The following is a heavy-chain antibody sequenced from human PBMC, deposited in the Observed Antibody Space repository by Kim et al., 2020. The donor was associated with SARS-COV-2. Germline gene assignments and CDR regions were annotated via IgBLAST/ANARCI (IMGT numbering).Heavy chain of an antibody. V-gene: IGHV2-70*11. D-gene: IGHD3-10*01. CDR3: ARGFYGSGSLDMDV. J-gene: IGHJ6*02. CDR1: GFSLSTSGMC. Sequence: SGPTLVNPTQTLTLTCTFSGFSLSTSGMCVSWIRQPPGKALEWLARIDWDDDKYYSTSLKTRLTISKDTSKNQVVLTMTNMDPVDTATYYCARGFYGSGSLDMDVWGQGTTVTVSS. CDR2: IDWDDDK.